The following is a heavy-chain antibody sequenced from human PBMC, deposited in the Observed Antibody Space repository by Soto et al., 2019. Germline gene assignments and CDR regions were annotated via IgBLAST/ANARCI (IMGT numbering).Heavy chain of an antibody. CDR3: ARDADINGTYYYGMDV. CDR2: INPSGGST. D-gene: IGHD2-8*01. J-gene: IGHJ6*02. CDR1: GYTFTSYY. V-gene: IGHV1-46*01. Sequence: ASVKVSCKASGYTFTSYYMHWVRQAPGQGLEWMGIINPSGGSTSYAQKFQGRVTMTRDTSTSTVYMELSSLRSEDTAVYYCARDADINGTYYYGMDVWGQGTTVTVSS.